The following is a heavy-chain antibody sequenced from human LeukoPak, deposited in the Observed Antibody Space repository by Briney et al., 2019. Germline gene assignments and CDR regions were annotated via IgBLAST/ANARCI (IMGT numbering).Heavy chain of an antibody. V-gene: IGHV3-48*03. CDR1: GFTFSSYE. Sequence: GGALRLSCAASGFTFSSYEMNWVRQAPGEGLEWVSHISSGGSTIYYADSVRGGFTISRDNAKNSLYLQMNSLRAEDTAVYYCARVLHKRNYDSTTYYGYWGQGTLVTASS. CDR3: ARVLHKRNYDSTTYYGY. CDR2: ISSGGSTI. J-gene: IGHJ4*02. D-gene: IGHD3-22*01.